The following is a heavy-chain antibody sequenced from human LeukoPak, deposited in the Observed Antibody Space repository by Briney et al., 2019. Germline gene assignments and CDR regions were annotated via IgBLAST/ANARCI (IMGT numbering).Heavy chain of an antibody. CDR3: ARDFRSDFPNWFDP. CDR2: ISDTGITT. V-gene: IGHV3-23*01. CDR1: GFTFSNYA. D-gene: IGHD3-3*01. Sequence: GGSLRLSCAASGFTFSNYAMSWVRQAPGKGLEWVSVISDTGITTYYADPVKGRFTVSRDNAKNTLYLQMNSLSAEDAAVYYCARDFRSDFPNWFDPWGRGALVTVSS. J-gene: IGHJ5*02.